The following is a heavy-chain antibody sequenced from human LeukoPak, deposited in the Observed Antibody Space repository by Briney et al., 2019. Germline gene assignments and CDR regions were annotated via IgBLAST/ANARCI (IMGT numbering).Heavy chain of an antibody. CDR1: GFTFSSYW. D-gene: IGHD2-2*01. Sequence: GGSLRLSCAASGFTFSSYWMSWVRQARGKGLEWVDNIKQDGSGKYYVDSVKGRFTISRDNAKNSLYLQMSSLRAEDTAVYYCARGTWASTYYFDYWGRGTLVTVSS. J-gene: IGHJ4*02. CDR2: IKQDGSGK. CDR3: ARGTWASTYYFDY. V-gene: IGHV3-7*01.